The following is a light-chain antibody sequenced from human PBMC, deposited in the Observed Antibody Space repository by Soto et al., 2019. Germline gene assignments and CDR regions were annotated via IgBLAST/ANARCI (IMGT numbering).Light chain of an antibody. CDR3: CSYAGTYTFL. Sequence: QSALTQPRSVSGSPGQSVTISCTGTSSDVGDYNYVSWYQQHPGKAPKVMIYDVTKRPSGVPDRFSGSRSDNTAFLTISGLQAEDEADYYCCSYAGTYTFLFGGGTKVTVL. V-gene: IGLV2-11*01. CDR2: DVT. J-gene: IGLJ2*01. CDR1: SSDVGDYNY.